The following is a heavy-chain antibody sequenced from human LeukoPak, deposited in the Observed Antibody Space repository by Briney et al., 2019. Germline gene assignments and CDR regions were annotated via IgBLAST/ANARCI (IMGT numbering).Heavy chain of an antibody. CDR2: INPSGGST. CDR1: GYTFTSYY. CDR3: ARGVAAVTHYSGGDY. J-gene: IGHJ4*02. D-gene: IGHD4-17*01. Sequence: ASVKVSCKASGYTFTSYYMHWVRQAPGQGLEWMGIINPSGGSTNYAQKFQGRVTMTRDNSTRTVYVELSSLRSEDTAVYYCARGVAAVTHYSGGDYWGQGTLVTVSS. V-gene: IGHV1-46*01.